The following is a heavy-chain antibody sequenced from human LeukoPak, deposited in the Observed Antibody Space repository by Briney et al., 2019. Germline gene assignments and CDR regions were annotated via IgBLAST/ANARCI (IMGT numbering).Heavy chain of an antibody. J-gene: IGHJ4*02. D-gene: IGHD6-13*01. V-gene: IGHV3-30*18. CDR1: GFTFSSYG. CDR3: AKDLEVAAAGGTFDY. CDR2: ISYDGSNK. Sequence: GRSLRLSCAASGFTFSSYGMHWVRQAPGKGLEWVAVISYDGSNKYYADSVEGRFTISRDNSKNTLYLQMNSLRAEDTAVYYCAKDLEVAAAGGTFDYWGQGTLVTVSS.